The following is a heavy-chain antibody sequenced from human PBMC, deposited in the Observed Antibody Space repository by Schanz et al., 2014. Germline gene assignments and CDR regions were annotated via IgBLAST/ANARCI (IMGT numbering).Heavy chain of an antibody. D-gene: IGHD7-27*01. V-gene: IGHV3-33*01. CDR3: ARELPGVVAFDF. J-gene: IGHJ3*01. CDR2: ISYDGSFK. CDR1: GFNFGSHG. Sequence: VQLLESGGGVVQPGRSLRLSCAASGFNFGSHGMHWVRHAPGKGLEWVAVISYDGSFKNYADSVRGRITMSRDNSKNTMYLQINNLRADDTAVYYCARELPGVVAFDFWGQGTMVTVSS.